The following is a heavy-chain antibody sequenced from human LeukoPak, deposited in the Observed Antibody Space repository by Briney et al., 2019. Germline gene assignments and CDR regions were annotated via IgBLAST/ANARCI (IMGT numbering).Heavy chain of an antibody. D-gene: IGHD3-3*01. CDR3: ARITYDFWSGYYMPDDP. Sequence: ASVKVSCKASGYTFTNYGISWVRQAPGQGLEWTGWISIYNGNTDYAQKLRGRVTMTTDTSTSTAYMELRSLRSDDTAVYYCARITYDFWSGYYMPDDPWGQGTLVTVSS. J-gene: IGHJ5*02. CDR2: ISIYNGNT. V-gene: IGHV1-18*01. CDR1: GYTFTNYG.